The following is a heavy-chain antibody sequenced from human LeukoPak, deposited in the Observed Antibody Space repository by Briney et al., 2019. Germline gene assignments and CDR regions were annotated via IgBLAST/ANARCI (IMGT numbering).Heavy chain of an antibody. CDR3: VRVRRDGSPGAFDI. Sequence: GRSLRLSCAASGFTFSSYWMHWVRQVPGKGLVWVSRIDDDGSSTSYADSVKGRFTISRDNAKNTLYLQMNSLRAEDTAVYYCVRVRRDGSPGAFDIWGQGTMVTVSS. V-gene: IGHV3-74*01. D-gene: IGHD5-24*01. J-gene: IGHJ3*02. CDR2: IDDDGSST. CDR1: GFTFSSYW.